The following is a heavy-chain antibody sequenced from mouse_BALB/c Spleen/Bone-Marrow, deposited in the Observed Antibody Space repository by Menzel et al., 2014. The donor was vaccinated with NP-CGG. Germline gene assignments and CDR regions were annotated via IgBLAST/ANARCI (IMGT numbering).Heavy chain of an antibody. D-gene: IGHD1-2*01. V-gene: IGHV7-3*02. Sequence: EVQGVEPGGGLVQPGGSLRLSCATSGFIFTDYYMSWVRQPQGKALEWLGFIRNKANGYTTEYSASVKGRFTISRDNSLSILYLQMNTLRAEDSATYYCARDIGLRLRFAYWGQGTLVTVSA. CDR1: GFIFTDYY. J-gene: IGHJ3*01. CDR3: ARDIGLRLRFAY. CDR2: IRNKANGYTT.